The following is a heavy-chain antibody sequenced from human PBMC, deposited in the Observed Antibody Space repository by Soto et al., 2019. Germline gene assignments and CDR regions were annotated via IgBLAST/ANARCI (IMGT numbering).Heavy chain of an antibody. D-gene: IGHD6-6*01. Sequence: EVQLLESGGGVVQPGGSLRLSCAASGFRFSSYVMSWVRQAPGKGLDWVSAISPTGGDTYHAASVKGRFTISRDNSKNTLDLQVNSLRDEDTAVYYCVKGSGGSRPYYFDNWGQGTPVTVSS. J-gene: IGHJ4*02. CDR2: ISPTGGDT. CDR3: VKGSGGSRPYYFDN. CDR1: GFRFSSYV. V-gene: IGHV3-23*01.